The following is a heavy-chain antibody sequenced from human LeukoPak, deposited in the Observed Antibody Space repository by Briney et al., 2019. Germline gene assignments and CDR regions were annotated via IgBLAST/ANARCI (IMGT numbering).Heavy chain of an antibody. CDR1: GYTFTSYD. D-gene: IGHD6-13*01. CDR2: IIPIFGTA. CDR3: AIIEGYSSSWYSG. J-gene: IGHJ4*02. Sequence: SVKVSCKASGYTFTSYDISWVRQAPGQGLEWMGGIIPIFGTANYAQKFQGRVTITADESTSTAYMELSSLRSEDTAVYYCAIIEGYSSSWYSGWGQGTLVTVSS. V-gene: IGHV1-69*13.